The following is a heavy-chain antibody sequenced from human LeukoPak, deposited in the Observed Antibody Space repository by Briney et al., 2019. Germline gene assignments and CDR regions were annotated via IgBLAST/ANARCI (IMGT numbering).Heavy chain of an antibody. Sequence: RGSLRLSCAASGFTFSSYGMHWVRQAPGKALEWVAVIWYGGSNKYYADSVKGRFTISRDNSKNTLYLQMNSLRAEDTAVYYCARDGYNYPLSYFDYWGQGTLVTVSS. J-gene: IGHJ4*02. V-gene: IGHV3-33*01. D-gene: IGHD5-24*01. CDR1: GFTFSSYG. CDR2: IWYGGSNK. CDR3: ARDGYNYPLSYFDY.